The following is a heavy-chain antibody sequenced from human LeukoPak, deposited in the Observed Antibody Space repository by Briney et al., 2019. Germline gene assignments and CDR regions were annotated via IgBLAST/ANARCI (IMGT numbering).Heavy chain of an antibody. D-gene: IGHD5-18*01. J-gene: IGHJ4*02. CDR3: ARVGIQLWLTFDY. CDR1: GGSFSGYY. CDR2: INHSGST. Sequence: SETLPLTCAVYGGSFSGYYWSWIRQPPGKGLEWIGEINHSGSTNYNPSLKSRVTISVDTSKNQFSLKLSSVTAADTAVYYCARVGIQLWLTFDYWGQGTLVTVSS. V-gene: IGHV4-34*01.